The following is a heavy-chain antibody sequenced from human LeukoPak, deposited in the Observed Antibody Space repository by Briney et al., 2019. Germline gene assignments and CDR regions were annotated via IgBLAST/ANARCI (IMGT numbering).Heavy chain of an antibody. J-gene: IGHJ3*02. Sequence: SETLSLTCTVSGGSISSSSYYWGWIRQPPGKGLEWIGRIYYSGSTYYNPSLKSRVTISVDTSKNQFSLKLSSVTAADTAVYYCARDGGGSYYLSLDDAFDIWGQGTMVTVSS. CDR2: IYYSGST. CDR3: ARDGGGSYYLSLDDAFDI. CDR1: GGSISSSSYY. V-gene: IGHV4-39*07. D-gene: IGHD1-26*01.